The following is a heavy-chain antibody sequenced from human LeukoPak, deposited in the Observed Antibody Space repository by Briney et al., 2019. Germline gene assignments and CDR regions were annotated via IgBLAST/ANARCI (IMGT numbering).Heavy chain of an antibody. D-gene: IGHD4-17*01. CDR2: ISAYNGNT. CDR3: ASVYRAYGDYALVDAFDI. J-gene: IGHJ3*02. V-gene: IGHV1-18*01. CDR1: VYTFTSYG. Sequence: ASVKVSCKASVYTFTSYGISWVRQAPGQGLEWMGWISAYNGNTNYAQKLQGRVTMTTDTSTSTAYIELRSLRSDDTAVYYCASVYRAYGDYALVDAFDIWGKGTMVTVSS.